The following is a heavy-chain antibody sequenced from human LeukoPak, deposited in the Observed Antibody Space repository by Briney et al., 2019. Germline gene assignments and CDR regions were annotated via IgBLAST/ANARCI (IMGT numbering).Heavy chain of an antibody. Sequence: ASVKVSCKSSGYTFTNSYIHWVRQAPGQGLEWMGIITPSGGSTSYAQKLQGRLTMTRDMSTSTLYMELSSLRSEDTAVYYCARDQSMARLDYWGQGTLVTVSS. CDR3: ARDQSMARLDY. D-gene: IGHD6-6*01. V-gene: IGHV1-46*04. CDR2: ITPSGGST. CDR1: GYTFTNSY. J-gene: IGHJ4*02.